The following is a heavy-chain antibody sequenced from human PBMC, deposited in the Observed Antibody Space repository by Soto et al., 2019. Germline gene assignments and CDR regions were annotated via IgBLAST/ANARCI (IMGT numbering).Heavy chain of an antibody. J-gene: IGHJ4*02. V-gene: IGHV3-48*02. CDR2: ISSSSSTI. CDR3: VRYQSEVVRYFDWSIYFDY. Sequence: GGSLRLSCAASGFTFSSYSMNWVRQAPGKGLEWVSYISSSSSTIYYADSVKGRFTISRDNAKNSLYLQMNSLRDEDTAVYYCVRYQSEVVRYFDWSIYFDYWGQGTLVTVCS. CDR1: GFTFSSYS. D-gene: IGHD3-9*01.